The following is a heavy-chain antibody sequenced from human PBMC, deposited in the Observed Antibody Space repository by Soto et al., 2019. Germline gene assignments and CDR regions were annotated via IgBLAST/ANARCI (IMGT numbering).Heavy chain of an antibody. Sequence: SVKVSCKASGGTFSSYAISWVRQAPGQGLEWMGGIIPIFGTANYAQKFQGRVTITADESTSTAYMELSSLRSEDTAVYYCARDKARYCSGGSCYREWYFDYWGQGTLVTVSS. CDR3: ARDKARYCSGGSCYREWYFDY. CDR1: GGTFSSYA. J-gene: IGHJ4*02. D-gene: IGHD2-15*01. CDR2: IIPIFGTA. V-gene: IGHV1-69*13.